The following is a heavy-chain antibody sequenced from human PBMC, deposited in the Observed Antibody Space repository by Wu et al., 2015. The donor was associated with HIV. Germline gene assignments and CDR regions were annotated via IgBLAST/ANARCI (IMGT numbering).Heavy chain of an antibody. V-gene: IGHV1-18*01. CDR2: ISPYNGDT. CDR1: GYTFTNFG. D-gene: IGHD4-17*01. CDR3: ARGYDYGDYVSLDH. Sequence: QVRLVQSGVEVKETGASVKVSCEISGYTFTNFGISWVRQAPGQGLEWMGWISPYNGDTKYAQKFQGRVTMTTDTSTTTAYLELRSLRHDDTAIYYCARGYDYGDYVSLDHWGQGALVTVSS. J-gene: IGHJ4*02.